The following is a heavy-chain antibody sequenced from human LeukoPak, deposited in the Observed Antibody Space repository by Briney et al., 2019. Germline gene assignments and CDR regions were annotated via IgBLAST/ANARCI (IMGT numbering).Heavy chain of an antibody. V-gene: IGHV4-39*07. CDR3: AKSNGYGLIDI. CDR2: IFYSGST. Sequence: PSETLSLTCTVSGGSISNYYWGWVRQPPGKALEWIGNIFYSGSTYYSPSLKSRVTISLDTSRNQFSLKLNSVTAADTAVYYCAKSNGYGLIDIWGQGTMVTVSS. D-gene: IGHD3-10*01. CDR1: GGSISNYY. J-gene: IGHJ3*02.